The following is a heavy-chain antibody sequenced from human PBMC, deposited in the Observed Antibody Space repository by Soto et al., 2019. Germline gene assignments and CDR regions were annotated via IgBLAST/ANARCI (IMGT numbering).Heavy chain of an antibody. V-gene: IGHV1-69*12. J-gene: IGHJ4*02. D-gene: IGHD2-15*01. CDR2: IIPIFGTA. CDR3: ARESRDCSGVSCYYLPGIDY. CDR1: GGTFSSYA. Sequence: QVQLVQSGAEVKKPGSSVKVSCKASGGTFSSYAISWVRQAPGQGLEWMGGIIPIFGTANYAQKFQGRVTITADESTSTAYMELSSLRSEDTALYYCARESRDCSGVSCYYLPGIDYWGQGTLVTVSS.